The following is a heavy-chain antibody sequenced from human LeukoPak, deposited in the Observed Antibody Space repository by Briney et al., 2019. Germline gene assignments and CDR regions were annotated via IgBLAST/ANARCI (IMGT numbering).Heavy chain of an antibody. J-gene: IGHJ4*02. CDR1: GFTFSSYA. V-gene: IGHV3-30*04. Sequence: PGGSLRLSCAASGFTFSSYAMHWVRQAPGKGLEWVAVISYDGSNKYYADSVKGRFTISRDNSKNTLYLQMNSLRAEDTAVYYCARDILLWFGDGRCDYWGQGTLVTVSS. D-gene: IGHD3-10*01. CDR2: ISYDGSNK. CDR3: ARDILLWFGDGRCDY.